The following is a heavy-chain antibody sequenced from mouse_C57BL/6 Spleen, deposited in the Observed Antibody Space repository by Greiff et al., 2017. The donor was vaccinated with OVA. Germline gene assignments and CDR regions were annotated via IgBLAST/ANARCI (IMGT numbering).Heavy chain of an antibody. CDR1: GYSLTGYY. CDR2: INPSTGGT. Sequence: EVQLQESGPELVKPGASVKISCKASGYSLTGYYMNWVKQSPEKSLEWIGEINPSTGGTTYNQKFKAKATLTVDKSSSTAYMQLKSLTSEDSAVYYCARTLIYYDYDVRFAYWGQGTLVTVSA. V-gene: IGHV1-42*01. D-gene: IGHD2-4*01. J-gene: IGHJ3*01. CDR3: ARTLIYYDYDVRFAY.